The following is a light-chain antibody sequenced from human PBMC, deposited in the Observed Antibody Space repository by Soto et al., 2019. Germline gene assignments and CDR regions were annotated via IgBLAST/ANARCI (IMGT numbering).Light chain of an antibody. CDR3: SSYASSSTIYV. Sequence: QSALTQPASVSGSPGQSITISCTGTSSDIGDYNYVSWYQQRPGKAPKLMIYDVSNRPSGVSNRFSGSKSGSTASLTISGRQAEDEADYYCSSYASSSTIYVFGTGTKVTVL. J-gene: IGLJ1*01. CDR2: DVS. CDR1: SSDIGDYNY. V-gene: IGLV2-14*01.